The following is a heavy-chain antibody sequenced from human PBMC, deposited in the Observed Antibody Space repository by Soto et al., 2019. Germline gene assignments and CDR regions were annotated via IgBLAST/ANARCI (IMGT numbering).Heavy chain of an antibody. Sequence: GGSLRLSCAASGFTFSSYAMHWVRQAPGKGLEWVAVISYDGSNKYYADSVKGRFTISRDNSKNTLYLQMNSLRAEDTAVYYCARDPWYYDSSGYFDYWGQGTLVTVSS. CDR1: GFTFSSYA. CDR3: ARDPWYYDSSGYFDY. CDR2: ISYDGSNK. J-gene: IGHJ4*02. D-gene: IGHD3-22*01. V-gene: IGHV3-30-3*01.